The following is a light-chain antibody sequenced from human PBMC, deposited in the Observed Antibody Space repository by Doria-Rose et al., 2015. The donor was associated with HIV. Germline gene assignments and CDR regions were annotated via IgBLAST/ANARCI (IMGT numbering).Light chain of an antibody. CDR3: QQYYTTLPYT. CDR1: QDISNS. CDR2: AAS. Sequence: TQSPSSLSASVGDRVTITCRASQDISNSLAWYQQRPGKAPSLLLYAASRLETGVPSRFSGSGSGTDFALTISSLRPEDYATYYCQQYYTTLPYTFGQGTMLEI. J-gene: IGKJ2*01. V-gene: IGKV1-NL1*01.